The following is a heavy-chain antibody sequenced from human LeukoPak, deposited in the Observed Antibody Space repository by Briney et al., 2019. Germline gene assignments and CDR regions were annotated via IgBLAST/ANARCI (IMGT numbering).Heavy chain of an antibody. CDR1: GGSISSYY. CDR3: ARGYDSSGYYFGY. CDR2: IYYSGST. Sequence: SETLSLTCTVPGGSISSYYWSWIRQPPGKGLEWIGYIYYSGSTNYNPSLKSRVTISVDTSKNQFSLKLSSVTAADTAVYYCARGYDSSGYYFGYWGQGTLVTVSS. D-gene: IGHD3-22*01. V-gene: IGHV4-59*01. J-gene: IGHJ4*02.